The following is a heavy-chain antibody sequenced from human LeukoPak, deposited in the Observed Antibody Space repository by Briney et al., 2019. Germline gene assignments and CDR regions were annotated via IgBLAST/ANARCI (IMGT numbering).Heavy chain of an antibody. CDR2: IIPIFGTA. CDR3: ARDSLPSSGYGFISY. V-gene: IGHV1-69*05. D-gene: IGHD3-22*01. J-gene: IGHJ4*02. Sequence: EASVKVSCKASGGTFSSYAISWVRQAPGQGLEWMGRIIPIFGTANYAQKFQGRVTITTDESTGTAYMELSSLRSEDTAVYYCARDSLPSSGYGFISYWGQGTLVTVSS. CDR1: GGTFSSYA.